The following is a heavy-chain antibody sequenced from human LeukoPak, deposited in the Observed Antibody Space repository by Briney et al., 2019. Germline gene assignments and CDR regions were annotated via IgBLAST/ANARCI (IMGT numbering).Heavy chain of an antibody. CDR3: ARTADYGDYALDY. J-gene: IGHJ4*02. CDR2: ISSSSSYI. CDR1: GFTFSSYS. D-gene: IGHD4-17*01. V-gene: IGHV3-21*01. Sequence: GASVKVSCKASGFTFSSYSMNWVRQAPGKGLEWVSSISSSSSYIYYADSVKGRFTISRDNAKNSLYLQMNSLRAEDTAVYYCARTADYGDYALDYWGQGTLVTVSS.